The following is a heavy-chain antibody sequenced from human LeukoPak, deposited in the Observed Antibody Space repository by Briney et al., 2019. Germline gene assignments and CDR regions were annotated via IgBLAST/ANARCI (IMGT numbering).Heavy chain of an antibody. Sequence: SETLSLTCTVSGGSISTYYWSWIRQPPGKGLEWIGYIYYSGSTNYNPSLKSRITISVDTSRNQFSLSLSSVTAADTAVYYCARGTVQMGMGERYFDNWGQGALVTVSP. CDR2: IYYSGST. V-gene: IGHV4-59*01. CDR3: ARGTVQMGMGERYFDN. D-gene: IGHD1-1*01. J-gene: IGHJ4*02. CDR1: GGSISTYY.